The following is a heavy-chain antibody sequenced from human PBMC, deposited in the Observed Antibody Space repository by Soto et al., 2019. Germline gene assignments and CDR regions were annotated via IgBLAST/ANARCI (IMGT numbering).Heavy chain of an antibody. V-gene: IGHV3-23*01. J-gene: IGHJ1*01. D-gene: IGHD2-15*01. CDR1: RFTFSHYA. CDR2: ISRTGGGT. CDR3: ARVNWGYCSCDSCPLGSEYFQS. Sequence: PGGSLRLSCAASRFTFSHYAMTWVRQAPGKWLQWVSGISRTGGGTYYADSVKGRFTISRDNSKDTVFLQMDSLRVEDTAVYYCARVNWGYCSCDSCPLGSEYFQSWSQGXVVTISS.